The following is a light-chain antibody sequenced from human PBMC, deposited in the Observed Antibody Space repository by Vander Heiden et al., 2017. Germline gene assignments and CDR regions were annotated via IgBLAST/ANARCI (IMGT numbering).Light chain of an antibody. V-gene: IGLV2-11*01. Sequence: QSALTQPRSVSGSPGQSVTISCTGTSSDVGGYNYVSWYQQHPGKAPKLMIYDVSKRPSGVPDRFSGSKSGNTASLTISGLQAEDEAVYYCCSYAGSYTYVFATGTKVTVL. CDR2: DVS. CDR1: SSDVGGYNY. CDR3: CSYAGSYTYV. J-gene: IGLJ1*01.